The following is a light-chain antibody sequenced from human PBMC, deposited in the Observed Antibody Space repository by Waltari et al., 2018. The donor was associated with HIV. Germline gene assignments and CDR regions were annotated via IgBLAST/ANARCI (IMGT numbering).Light chain of an antibody. V-gene: IGLV1-47*01. CDR2: KDT. J-gene: IGLJ1*01. CDR3: VGWDSRLRGYV. Sequence: QSVLTQPPSASGAPGQRVTIPCSGSSSNIENDKIYRYQQFPGAAPKHLIYKDTQRPSGVPDRFTGSKSGTSASLAIGGLRSDDEADYYCVGWDSRLRGYVFGAGTKVTVL. CDR1: SSNIENDK.